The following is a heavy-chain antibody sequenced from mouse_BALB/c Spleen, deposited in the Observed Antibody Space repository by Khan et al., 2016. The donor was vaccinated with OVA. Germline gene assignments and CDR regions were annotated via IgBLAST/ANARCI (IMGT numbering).Heavy chain of an antibody. D-gene: IGHD2-14*01. CDR2: IWSGGNT. CDR1: GFSLTTYG. J-gene: IGHJ3*01. V-gene: IGHV2-2*01. Sequence: QVQLKESGPGLVQPSQSLSITCTVSGFSLTTYGVHWVRQSPGKGLEWLGLIWSGGNTDYNAAFISRLTISKDNSQSQVFFKMNSLQADDTAMYYCARNSYMYDFTYGGQGTLVTVSA. CDR3: ARNSYMYDFTY.